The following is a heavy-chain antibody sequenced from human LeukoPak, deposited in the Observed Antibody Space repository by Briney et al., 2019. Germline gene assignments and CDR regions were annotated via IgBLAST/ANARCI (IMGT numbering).Heavy chain of an antibody. V-gene: IGHV4-34*01. Sequence: PSETLSLTCAVYGGSFSANYWSWIRQTPRKGLEWIGDIYYGGGTNYNPSLKSRVTLSVDTSTNQVSLTLTSVTAADTAVYYCAREGNQRATTTNFDYWGRGTLATVSS. CDR2: IYYGGGT. D-gene: IGHD5-24*01. J-gene: IGHJ4*02. CDR3: AREGNQRATTTNFDY. CDR1: GGSFSANY.